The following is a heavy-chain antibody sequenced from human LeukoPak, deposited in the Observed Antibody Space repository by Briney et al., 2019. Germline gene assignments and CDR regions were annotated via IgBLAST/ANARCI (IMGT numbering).Heavy chain of an antibody. D-gene: IGHD2-2*01. CDR1: GGSISSGGYS. V-gene: IGHV4-30-2*01. J-gene: IGHJ3*02. CDR2: INHSGST. CDR3: KGDQLLWLTSLITSDDAFDI. Sequence: SQTLSLTCAVSGGSISSGGYSWSWIRQPPGKGLEWIGEINHSGSTNYNPSLKSRVTISVDTSKNQFSLKLSSVTAADTAVYYCKGDQLLWLTSLITSDDAFDIWGQGTMVTVSS.